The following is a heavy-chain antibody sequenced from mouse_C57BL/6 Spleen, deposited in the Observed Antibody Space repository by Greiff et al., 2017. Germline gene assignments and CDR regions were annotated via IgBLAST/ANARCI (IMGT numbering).Heavy chain of an antibody. J-gene: IGHJ4*01. D-gene: IGHD1-1*01. CDR2: IHPNSGST. CDR3: ARSRTTVVDAMDY. CDR1: GYTFTSYW. V-gene: IGHV1-64*01. Sequence: QVQLQQPGAELVKPGASVKLSCKASGYTFTSYWMHWVKQRPGQGLEWIGMIHPNSGSTNYNEKFKSKDTLTVDKSSSTAYMQLSSLTSEDSAVYYCARSRTTVVDAMDYWGQGTSVTVSS.